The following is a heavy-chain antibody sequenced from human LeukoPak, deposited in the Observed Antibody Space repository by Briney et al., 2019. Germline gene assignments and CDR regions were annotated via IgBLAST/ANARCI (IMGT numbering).Heavy chain of an antibody. Sequence: GSLRLSCAASGFTFSSYAMSWVRQAPGKGLEWVSAISGNGGSTCYADSVKGRFTISRDNSKNTLYLQMNSLRAEDTAVYYCAKAASSGYSSCDYWGQGTLVTVSS. V-gene: IGHV3-23*01. CDR1: GFTFSSYA. CDR3: AKAASSGYSSCDY. CDR2: ISGNGGST. J-gene: IGHJ4*02. D-gene: IGHD3-22*01.